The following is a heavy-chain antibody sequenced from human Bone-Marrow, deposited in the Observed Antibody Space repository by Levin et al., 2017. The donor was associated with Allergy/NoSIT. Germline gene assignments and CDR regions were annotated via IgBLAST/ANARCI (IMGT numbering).Heavy chain of an antibody. CDR2: ISWNGTST. D-gene: IGHD3-16*01. V-gene: IGHV3-9*01. J-gene: IGHJ6*02. CDR3: AKDKYRRGTRLVAGEKQIYYYYFGMDV. Sequence: GGSLRLSCAASGFTFVDYAMHWVRQVPGKGLEWVSGISWNGTSTGYVDSVKGRFTISRDNAKHSVYLEMNSLTTEDTALYYCAKDKYRRGTRLVAGEKQIYYYYFGMDVWGLGTTVSVSS. CDR1: GFTFVDYA.